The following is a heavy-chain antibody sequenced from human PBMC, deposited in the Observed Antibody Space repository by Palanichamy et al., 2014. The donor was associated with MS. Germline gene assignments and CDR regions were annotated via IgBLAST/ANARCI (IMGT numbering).Heavy chain of an antibody. CDR3: AREIDSSGWCVDY. Sequence: QVQLVEVWGRRGPAWRSLRLSCAASGFTFSRHGMHWVRQAPGKGLEWVAVIWYDGTNKYYADSVKGRFSISRDNSRNTLYLQMNTLGAEDTALYYCAREIDSSGWCVDYWGQGTLVTVSS. CDR1: GFTFSRHG. D-gene: IGHD6-19*01. CDR2: IWYDGTNK. V-gene: IGHV3-33*01. J-gene: IGHJ4*02.